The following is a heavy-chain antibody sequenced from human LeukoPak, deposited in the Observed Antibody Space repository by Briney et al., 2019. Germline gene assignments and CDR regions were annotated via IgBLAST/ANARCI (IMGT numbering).Heavy chain of an antibody. J-gene: IGHJ6*03. D-gene: IGHD1-1*01. CDR1: GGSISSGGYY. CDR2: IYYSGST. Sequence: SETLSLTCTVSGGSISSGGYYWSWIRQHPGKGLEWIGYIYYSGSTNYNPSLKSRVTISVDTSKNQFSLNLSSVTAADTAVYYCATCTRYNWNDMNSYHSYYYMDVWGNGTTVTVSS. CDR3: ATCTRYNWNDMNSYHSYYYMDV. V-gene: IGHV4-61*08.